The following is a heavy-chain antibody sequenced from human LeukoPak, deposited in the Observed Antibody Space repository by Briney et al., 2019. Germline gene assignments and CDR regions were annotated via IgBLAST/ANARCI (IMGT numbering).Heavy chain of an antibody. Sequence: PGGSLRLSCAASGFTVSSNYMSWVRQAPGKGLEWVSLIYSGGSTYYADSVKGRFTISRDNSKNTLYLQMNSLSAEDTAVYYCASRDKGYYYGMDVWGQGTTVTVSS. CDR3: ASRDKGYYYGMDV. CDR1: GFTVSSNY. V-gene: IGHV3-66*01. D-gene: IGHD5-24*01. CDR2: IYSGGST. J-gene: IGHJ6*02.